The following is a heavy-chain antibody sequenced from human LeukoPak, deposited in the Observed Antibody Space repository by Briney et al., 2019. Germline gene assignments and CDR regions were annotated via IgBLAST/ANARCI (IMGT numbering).Heavy chain of an antibody. D-gene: IGHD3/OR15-3a*01. Sequence: ASVKVSCKASGGIFTNYAVSWVRQAPGQGLEWMGWMNPNSGNTGYAQKFQGRVTMTRNTSISTAYMALSSLRSEDTAVYYCARGPARTAEYFQHWGQGTLVTVSS. CDR2: MNPNSGNT. J-gene: IGHJ1*01. CDR1: GGIFTNYA. CDR3: ARGPARTAEYFQH. V-gene: IGHV1-8*01.